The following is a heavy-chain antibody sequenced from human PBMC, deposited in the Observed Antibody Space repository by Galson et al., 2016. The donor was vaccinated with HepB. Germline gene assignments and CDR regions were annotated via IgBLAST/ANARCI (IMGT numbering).Heavy chain of an antibody. CDR1: GFTFSNYG. CDR2: ISYDGGNT. D-gene: IGHD1-7*01. Sequence: SLRLSCAASGFTFSNYGMHWVRQAPGKGLEWVAVISYDGGNTYYADSVKGRFTISRDNSKNTLHLQMNSLRPEDTAVYYCAKGGDNWNFFDSCGQGTLVTVSS. J-gene: IGHJ4*02. V-gene: IGHV3-30*18. CDR3: AKGGDNWNFFDS.